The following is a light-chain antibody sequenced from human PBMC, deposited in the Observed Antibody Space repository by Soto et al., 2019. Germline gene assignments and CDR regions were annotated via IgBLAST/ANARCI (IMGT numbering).Light chain of an antibody. CDR2: YDS. CDR1: NIGDKR. V-gene: IGLV3-21*04. J-gene: IGLJ1*01. Sequence: SSELTQPPSVSVAPEKTTTITCGGTNIGDKRVHWYRQKSGQAPVLLISYDSDRPSGIPERFSGSNSGNTATLTISRVEAGDEADYYCQVWDIMTDNYVFGGGTKVTVL. CDR3: QVWDIMTDNYV.